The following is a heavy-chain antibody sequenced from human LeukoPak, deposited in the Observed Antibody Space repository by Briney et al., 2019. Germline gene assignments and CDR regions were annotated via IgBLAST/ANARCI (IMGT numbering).Heavy chain of an antibody. V-gene: IGHV3-30*02. CDR1: GFTFNSYG. Sequence: GRSLRLSCAASGFTFNSYGMHWVRQAPGKGLDWVAFIRYDGINKSYADSVKGRFTISRDNSKNTLYLQMNSLRPEDTAVYYCAKLFPYYFDYWGQGTLVTVSS. J-gene: IGHJ4*02. CDR3: AKLFPYYFDY. D-gene: IGHD2-21*01. CDR2: IRYDGINK.